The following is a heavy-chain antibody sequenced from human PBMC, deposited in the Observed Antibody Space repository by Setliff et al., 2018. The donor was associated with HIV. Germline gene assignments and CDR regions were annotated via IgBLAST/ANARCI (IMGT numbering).Heavy chain of an antibody. D-gene: IGHD3-22*01. CDR1: RGSINSYY. CDR2: IYYSGTT. V-gene: IGHV4-59*08. Sequence: PSETLSLTCTVSRGSINSYYWSWIRQPPGKGLEWIGYIYYSGTTNYNPSLKSRVTISVDTSKNQFSLKLSSVTAADTAVYYCARGLSFYDPGGFDYWGQGTLVTVSS. CDR3: ARGLSFYDPGGFDY. J-gene: IGHJ4*02.